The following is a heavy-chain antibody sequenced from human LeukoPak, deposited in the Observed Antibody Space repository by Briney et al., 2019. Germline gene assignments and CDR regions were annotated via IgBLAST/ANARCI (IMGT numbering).Heavy chain of an antibody. CDR3: AKDRKPSGPRLYYYYGMDV. CDR2: ISYDGSNK. D-gene: IGHD3-10*01. Sequence: QPGRSLRLSCAASGFTFSSYGMHWVRQAPGKGLEWVAVISYDGSNKYYADSVKGRFTISRDNSKNTLYLQMNSLRAEDTAVYYCAKDRKPSGPRLYYYYGMDVWGQGTTVTVSS. J-gene: IGHJ6*02. V-gene: IGHV3-30*18. CDR1: GFTFSSYG.